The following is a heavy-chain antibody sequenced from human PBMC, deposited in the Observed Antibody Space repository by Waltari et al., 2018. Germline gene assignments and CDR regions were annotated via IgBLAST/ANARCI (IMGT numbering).Heavy chain of an antibody. Sequence: VQLQESGQGLVKPSGTLSLTCAVSGDSSSGNYWWSWVRQSPEKGLEWIGQVHHSGKTHYNPSLQSRVTISVDKPKNQFSLNLNSVTAADTAVYYCAGDRAIGLFFDYWGRGTLVTVSS. V-gene: IGHV4-4*02. J-gene: IGHJ4*02. CDR3: AGDRAIGLFFDY. CDR1: GDSSSGNYW. D-gene: IGHD2-2*01. CDR2: VHHSGKT.